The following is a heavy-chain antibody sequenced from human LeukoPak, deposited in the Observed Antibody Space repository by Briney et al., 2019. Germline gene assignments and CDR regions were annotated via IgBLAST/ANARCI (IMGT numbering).Heavy chain of an antibody. D-gene: IGHD3-10*01. Sequence: ASVKVSCKASDYTFSSYGISWVRQAPGQGLEWMGWISAYNGNTNYAQKLQGRVTMTTDTSTSTAYMELRSLRSDDTAVYYCARDFLDLWFGESSWFDPWGQGTLVTVSS. J-gene: IGHJ5*02. CDR2: ISAYNGNT. CDR1: DYTFSSYG. V-gene: IGHV1-18*01. CDR3: ARDFLDLWFGESSWFDP.